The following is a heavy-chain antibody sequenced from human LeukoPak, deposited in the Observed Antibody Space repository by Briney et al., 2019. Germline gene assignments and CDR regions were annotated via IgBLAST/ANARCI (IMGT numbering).Heavy chain of an antibody. Sequence: GGSLRLSCAASGFTFSSYGMHWVRQAPGKGLEWVAFIRYDGSNKYYADSVKGRFTISRDNSKNTLYLHVNSLRPEDTAVYYCTTEQAAPNYYYYMDVWGKGTTVTISS. CDR2: IRYDGSNK. D-gene: IGHD6-13*01. V-gene: IGHV3-30*02. CDR3: TTEQAAPNYYYYMDV. J-gene: IGHJ6*03. CDR1: GFTFSSYG.